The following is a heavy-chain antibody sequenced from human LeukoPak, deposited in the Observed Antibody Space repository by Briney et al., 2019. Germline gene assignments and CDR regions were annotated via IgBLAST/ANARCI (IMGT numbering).Heavy chain of an antibody. CDR1: GFTFSNYA. CDR2: ISYNGGSA. V-gene: IGHV3-23*01. Sequence: PGGSLRLSCVASGFTFSNYAVNWVRQAPGKGLEWVSCISYNGGSAHYADSVKGRFTVSRDNSKNIAHLQMDSLRAEDTAVYYCAKGNYYDSFSYLYYFDYWGQGTLVTVSS. CDR3: AKGNYYDSFSYLYYFDY. J-gene: IGHJ4*02. D-gene: IGHD3-22*01.